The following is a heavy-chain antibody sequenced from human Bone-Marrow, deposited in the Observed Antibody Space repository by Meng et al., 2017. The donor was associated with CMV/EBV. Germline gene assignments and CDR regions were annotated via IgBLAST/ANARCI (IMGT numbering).Heavy chain of an antibody. CDR1: GYTFTGYY. J-gene: IGHJ1*01. D-gene: IGHD2-2*03. CDR2: VNPNSGGT. Sequence: ASVKVSCKASGYTFTGYYIHWVRQAPGQGLEWMGWVNPNSGGTNYAQKFQGRVTMTRDTSITTVYMELSRLRYDDTAMYYCASGYCSSSSCYAQYFQHWGLGPLVTVSS. V-gene: IGHV1-2*02. CDR3: ASGYCSSSSCYAQYFQH.